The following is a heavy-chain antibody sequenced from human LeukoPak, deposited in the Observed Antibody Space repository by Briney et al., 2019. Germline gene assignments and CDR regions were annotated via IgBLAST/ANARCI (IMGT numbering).Heavy chain of an antibody. CDR3: AKRLNTGHAHAALDY. CDR1: GFTFSTYG. V-gene: IGHV3-30*18. CDR2: ISYDGSYK. Sequence: GRSLRLSCAASGFTFSTYGMHWVRQSPGKGLEWVAVISYDGSYKEYADSVKGRFTISRDNSKNTLYLQMNSLRAEDTAVYYCAKRLNTGHAHAALDYWGQGTLVTVSS. D-gene: IGHD2-8*02. J-gene: IGHJ4*02.